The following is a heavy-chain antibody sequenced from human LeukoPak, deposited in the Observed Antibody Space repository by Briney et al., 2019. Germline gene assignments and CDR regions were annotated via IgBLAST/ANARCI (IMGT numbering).Heavy chain of an antibody. CDR3: ARERDTAMVGTYNWFDP. CDR1: GFTFSSYG. V-gene: IGHV3-33*01. D-gene: IGHD5-18*01. Sequence: PGRSLRLSCAASGFTFSSYGMHWVRQAPGKGLEWVAVIWYDGSNKYYADSVKGRFTISRDNSKNALYLQMNSLRAEDTAVYYCARERDTAMVGTYNWFDPWGQGTLVTVSS. CDR2: IWYDGSNK. J-gene: IGHJ5*02.